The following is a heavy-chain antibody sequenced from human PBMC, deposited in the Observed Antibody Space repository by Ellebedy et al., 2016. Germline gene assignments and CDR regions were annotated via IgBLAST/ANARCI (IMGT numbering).Heavy chain of an antibody. D-gene: IGHD5-12*01. CDR2: IYYSGST. V-gene: IGHV4-59*01. CDR3: ARAEARGLRPLDAFDI. CDR1: GGSFSGYY. J-gene: IGHJ3*02. Sequence: SETLSLTXAVYGGSFSGYYWSWIRQHPGKGLEWIGYIYYSGSTNYNPSLKSRVTISVDTSKNQFSLKLSSVTAANTAVYYCARAEARGLRPLDAFDIWGQGTMVTVSS.